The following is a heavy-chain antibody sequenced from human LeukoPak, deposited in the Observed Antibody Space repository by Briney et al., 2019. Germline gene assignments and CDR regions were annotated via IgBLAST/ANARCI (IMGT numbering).Heavy chain of an antibody. CDR2: INHSGST. V-gene: IGHV4-34*01. CDR1: GGSFSGYY. J-gene: IGHJ4*02. D-gene: IGHD2/OR15-2a*01. Sequence: TSETLSLTCAVYGGSFSGYYWSWIRQPPGKGLEWIGEINHSGSTNYNPSFKSRVTISVDTSKNQFSLKLSSVTAADTAVYYCARRGNLWARWGQGTLVTVSS. CDR3: ARRGNLWAR.